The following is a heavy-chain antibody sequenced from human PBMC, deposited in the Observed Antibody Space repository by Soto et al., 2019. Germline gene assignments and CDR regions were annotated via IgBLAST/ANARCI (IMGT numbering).Heavy chain of an antibody. CDR3: ARVSILTGLLWFGELSPYYYGMDA. V-gene: IGHV1-2*02. D-gene: IGHD3-10*01. J-gene: IGHJ6*02. Sequence: WASVKVSCKASGYTFTGYYMHWVRQAPGQGLEWMGWINPNSGGTNYAQKFQGRVTMTRDTSISTAYMELSRLRSDDTAVYYCARVSILTGLLWFGELSPYYYGMDAWGQGTTVTVSS. CDR1: GYTFTGYY. CDR2: INPNSGGT.